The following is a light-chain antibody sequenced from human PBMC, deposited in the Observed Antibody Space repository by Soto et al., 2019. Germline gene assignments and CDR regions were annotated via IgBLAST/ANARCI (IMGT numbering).Light chain of an antibody. Sequence: ETLMTQSPATLSVSPGEIATLSYRASQSVSDYLAWYQQRPGQAPRHLIFGASTRATGFPARFSGSGSGTECTLTISSLQSEDFAVYYCQQYKDWPHTFGQGTKVDIK. CDR3: QQYKDWPHT. V-gene: IGKV3-15*01. CDR1: QSVSDY. J-gene: IGKJ1*01. CDR2: GAS.